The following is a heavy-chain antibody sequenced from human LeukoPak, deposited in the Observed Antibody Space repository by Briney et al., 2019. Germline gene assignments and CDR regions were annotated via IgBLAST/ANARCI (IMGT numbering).Heavy chain of an antibody. J-gene: IGHJ4*02. Sequence: PAETLSLTCTVSGGSISSGAYYWGWIRQPPGKGLELIGIFYYSGSTYYNPSLKSRVTISVDTSKNQFSLKLSSVTAADTAVYYCARLWGNSYGHFDYWGQGILVTVSS. V-gene: IGHV4-39*01. CDR3: ARLWGNSYGHFDY. CDR2: FYYSGST. D-gene: IGHD5-18*01. CDR1: GGSISSGAYY.